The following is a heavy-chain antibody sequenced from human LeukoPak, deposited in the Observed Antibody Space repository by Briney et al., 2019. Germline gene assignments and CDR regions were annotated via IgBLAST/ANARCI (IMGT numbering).Heavy chain of an antibody. Sequence: GRSLRLSCAASGFTFSSYGMHWVRQAPGKGLQWVAVISYDGSNKYYADSVKGRFTISRDNSKKTLYLQMNSLRAEDTAVYYCAKGDYGDYDTGDYWGRRTLVTVSS. V-gene: IGHV3-30*18. J-gene: IGHJ4*02. CDR2: ISYDGSNK. D-gene: IGHD4-17*01. CDR1: GFTFSSYG. CDR3: AKGDYGDYDTGDY.